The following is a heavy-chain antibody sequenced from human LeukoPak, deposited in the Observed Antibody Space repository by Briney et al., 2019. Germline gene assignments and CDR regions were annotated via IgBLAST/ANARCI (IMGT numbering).Heavy chain of an antibody. J-gene: IGHJ5*02. CDR2: INHSAST. D-gene: IGHD2-15*01. CDR1: GGSFSGYY. CDR3: ARALRLEVAAIYWFDP. Sequence: SETLSLTCAVYGGSFSGYYWSWIRQPPGKGLEWIGEINHSASTNYNPSLKSRVTISVDTSKNQFSLKLSSVTAADTAVYYCARALRLEVAAIYWFDPGGQGPLVPVSS. V-gene: IGHV4-34*01.